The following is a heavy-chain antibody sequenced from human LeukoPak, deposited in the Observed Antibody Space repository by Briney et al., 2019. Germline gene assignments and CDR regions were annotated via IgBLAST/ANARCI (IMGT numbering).Heavy chain of an antibody. CDR1: GFTFSASY. V-gene: IGHV3-11*06. Sequence: GGSLRLSCVASGFTFSASYMTWVRQPPGKGLEWLSYISGNSGDINYADSVKGRFTISRDNAKNSLYLQMNSLRAEDTAVYYCAGYDSSGEPTWGQGTLVTVSS. J-gene: IGHJ5*02. CDR2: ISGNSGDI. D-gene: IGHD3-22*01. CDR3: AGYDSSGEPT.